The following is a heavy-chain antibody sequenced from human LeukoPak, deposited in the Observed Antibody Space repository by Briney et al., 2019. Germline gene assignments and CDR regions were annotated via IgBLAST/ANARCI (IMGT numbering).Heavy chain of an antibody. D-gene: IGHD3-10*01. CDR2: IYYSGST. Sequence: SETLSLTCTVSGASISNYYWTWIRQPPGKGLEWIGYIYYSGSTNYRPSLKSRVTISVDTSKNQFSLKLSSVTAADTAVYYCARGGTTMVRGVVYWFDPWGQGTLVTVSS. CDR1: GASISNYY. V-gene: IGHV4-59*01. CDR3: ARGGTTMVRGVVYWFDP. J-gene: IGHJ5*02.